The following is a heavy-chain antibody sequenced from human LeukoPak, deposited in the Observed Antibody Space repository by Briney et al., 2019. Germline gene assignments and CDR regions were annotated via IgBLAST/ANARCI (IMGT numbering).Heavy chain of an antibody. CDR2: INTNTGNP. J-gene: IGHJ6*03. Sequence: ASVKVSCKASGYTFTGYAMNWVRQAPGQGLEWMGWINTNTGNPTYAQGFTGRFVFSLDTSVSTAYLQISSLKADDTAVYYCARERNDCYGSSGCVGDSYMDVWGKGTTVTVSS. D-gene: IGHD3-22*01. V-gene: IGHV7-4-1*02. CDR3: ARERNDCYGSSGCVGDSYMDV. CDR1: GYTFTGYA.